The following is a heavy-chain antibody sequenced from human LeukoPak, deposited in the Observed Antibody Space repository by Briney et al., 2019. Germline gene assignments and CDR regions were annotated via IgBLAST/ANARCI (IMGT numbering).Heavy chain of an antibody. CDR2: INPNSGGT. D-gene: IGHD2-2*01. J-gene: IGHJ4*02. V-gene: IGHV1-2*02. Sequence: ESLKISCKASGYTFTGYYMHWVRQAPGQGLEWMGWINPNSGGTNYAQKFQGRVTMTRDTSISTAYMELGRLRSDDTAVYYCARAVSPKYCSSTSCLDFDYWGQGTLVTVSS. CDR1: GYTFTGYY. CDR3: ARAVSPKYCSSTSCLDFDY.